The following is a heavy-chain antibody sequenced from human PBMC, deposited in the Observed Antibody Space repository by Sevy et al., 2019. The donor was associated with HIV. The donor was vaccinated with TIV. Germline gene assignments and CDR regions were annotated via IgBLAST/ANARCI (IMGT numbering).Heavy chain of an antibody. Sequence: SETLSLTCTVSGGSISSYYWSWIRQPPGKGLEWIGNIYYSGSTNYNPSLRSRVTISVDTSKNQFSLKLSSVTAADTAVYYCARDRGYSGYDYDYWGLGTLVTVSS. V-gene: IGHV4-59*01. J-gene: IGHJ4*02. CDR2: IYYSGST. D-gene: IGHD5-12*01. CDR1: GGSISSYY. CDR3: ARDRGYSGYDYDY.